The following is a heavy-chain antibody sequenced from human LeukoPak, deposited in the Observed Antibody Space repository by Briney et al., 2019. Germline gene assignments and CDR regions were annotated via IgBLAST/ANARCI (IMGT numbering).Heavy chain of an antibody. Sequence: SETLSLTCTVSGGSISSGGYYWSWIRQHPGQGLEWIGYIYYSGSTYYNPSLKSRVTISVDTSKNQFSLKLSSVTAADTAAYYCARANYYYGMDVWGQGTTVTVSS. J-gene: IGHJ6*02. V-gene: IGHV4-31*03. CDR2: IYYSGST. CDR3: ARANYYYGMDV. CDR1: GGSISSGGYY.